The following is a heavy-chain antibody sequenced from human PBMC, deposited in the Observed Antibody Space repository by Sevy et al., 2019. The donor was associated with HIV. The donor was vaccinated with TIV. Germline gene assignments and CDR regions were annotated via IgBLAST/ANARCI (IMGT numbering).Heavy chain of an antibody. CDR2: IKGDGSDK. CDR3: AHETFGRCES. CDR1: GFTFSANW. Sequence: GGSLRLSCAASGFTFSANWMNWVRQAPGKGLEWVANIKGDGSDKHYVDSVEGRFTISRDNAKNLLYLQMNSLRVEDTAVYYCAHETFGRCESWGQGTLVTVSS. V-gene: IGHV3-7*01. J-gene: IGHJ4*02. D-gene: IGHD3-16*01.